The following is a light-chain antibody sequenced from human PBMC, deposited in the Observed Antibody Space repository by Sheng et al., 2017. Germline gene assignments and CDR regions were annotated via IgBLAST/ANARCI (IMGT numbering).Light chain of an antibody. CDR3: QQYNAYTLT. CDR2: KAS. CDR1: QSISVW. Sequence: DIQMTQSPPTLSASVGGRITITCRASQSISVWLAWYQQKPGKAPNLLIYKASSLESGVPSRFSGSGSGTEFTLTISSLQPDDFTSYYCQQYNAYTLTFGGGTKVEIK. V-gene: IGKV1-5*03. J-gene: IGKJ4*01.